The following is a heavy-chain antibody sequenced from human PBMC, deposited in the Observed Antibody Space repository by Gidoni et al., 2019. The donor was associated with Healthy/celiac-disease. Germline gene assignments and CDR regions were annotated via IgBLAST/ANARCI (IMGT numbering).Heavy chain of an antibody. CDR1: GFTFSSYG. CDR2: ISYDGSTK. J-gene: IGHJ4*02. D-gene: IGHD2-15*01. Sequence: QVQLVESGGGVVQPGRSLRLSWAASGFTFSSYGRTWVRQAPGKGLECVAVISYDGSTKYYADSLKCRFTISRDNSNNTLYLQMNSLRVEDTAVYYCARERGPGYCSGGSCYSGYFDYWGQGTLVTVSS. CDR3: ARERGPGYCSGGSCYSGYFDY. V-gene: IGHV3-30*03.